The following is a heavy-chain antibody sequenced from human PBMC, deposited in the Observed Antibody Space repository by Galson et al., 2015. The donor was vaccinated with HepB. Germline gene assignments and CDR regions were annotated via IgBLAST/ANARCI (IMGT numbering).Heavy chain of an antibody. CDR3: ARHSGSGRYRGFYYYYGMDV. Sequence: QSGAEVKKPGESLRISCKGSGYSFTSYWISWVRQMPGKGLEWMGRIDPSDSYINYSPSFQGHVTISADKSISTAYLQWSSLKASDTAMYYCARHSGSGRYRGFYYYYGMDVWGQGTTVTVSS. V-gene: IGHV5-10-1*01. J-gene: IGHJ6*02. CDR2: IDPSDSYI. D-gene: IGHD6-19*01. CDR1: GYSFTSYW.